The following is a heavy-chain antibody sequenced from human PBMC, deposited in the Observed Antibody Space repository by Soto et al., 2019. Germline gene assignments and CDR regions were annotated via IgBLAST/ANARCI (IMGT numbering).Heavy chain of an antibody. CDR3: AEGGLTYYDFWSGPDNWFDP. D-gene: IGHD3-3*01. Sequence: GGSLRLSCAASGFTFSSFGMQWVRQAPGKGLEWVAGISYDGSNKYYEDSVKGRFTISRDNSKNMIYLQMNSLRAEDTAVYYCAEGGLTYYDFWSGPDNWFDPWGQGTLVTVSS. J-gene: IGHJ5*02. CDR1: GFTFSSFG. CDR2: ISYDGSNK. V-gene: IGHV3-30*18.